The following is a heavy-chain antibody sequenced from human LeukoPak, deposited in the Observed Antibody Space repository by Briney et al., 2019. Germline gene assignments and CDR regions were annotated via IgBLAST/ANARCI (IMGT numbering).Heavy chain of an antibody. CDR1: GFTFSGYG. J-gene: IGHJ6*02. CDR3: AKLRVSGYTYGYGLDV. D-gene: IGHD5-18*01. V-gene: IGHV3-30*18. CDR2: LSYDGNSK. Sequence: RSLRLSCAASGFTFSGYGMHWVRQAPGKGLEWVAVLSYDGNSKFYADSVKGRFTISGDNSKNTLYLQMNSLRAEDTAAYYCAKLRVSGYTYGYGLDVWGQGTTVTVSS.